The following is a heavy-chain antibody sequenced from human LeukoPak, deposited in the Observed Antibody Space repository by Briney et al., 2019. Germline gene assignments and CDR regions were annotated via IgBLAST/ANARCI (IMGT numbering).Heavy chain of an antibody. V-gene: IGHV3-23*01. Sequence: PGGSLRLSCAVSGFTFSNEAMGWVRQLRGGGLEWVSTISPGGGTTYYAESMKGRFTISRDNSKSTLYLEMNSLRVEDTAVYYCAKGISLYYYGSGSFDNWFDPWGQGTLVTVSS. D-gene: IGHD3-10*01. CDR1: GFTFSNEA. CDR3: AKGISLYYYGSGSFDNWFDP. CDR2: ISPGGGTT. J-gene: IGHJ5*02.